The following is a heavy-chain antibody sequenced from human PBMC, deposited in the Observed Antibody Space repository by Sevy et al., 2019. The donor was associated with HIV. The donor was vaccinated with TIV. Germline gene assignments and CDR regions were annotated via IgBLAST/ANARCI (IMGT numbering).Heavy chain of an antibody. CDR1: GFTFSPYS. J-gene: IGHJ4*02. D-gene: IGHD2-2*01. V-gene: IGHV3-21*06. Sequence: GGSLRLSCAASGFTFSPYSMNWVRQAPGKGLEWVSSISGTGTTIYYADSVKGRFTISRDNAKNSLYLQMNSLRAEDTAVYYCVRCGSESCNRTSSLAYWGQGTLVTVSS. CDR3: VRCGSESCNRTSSLAY. CDR2: ISGTGTTI.